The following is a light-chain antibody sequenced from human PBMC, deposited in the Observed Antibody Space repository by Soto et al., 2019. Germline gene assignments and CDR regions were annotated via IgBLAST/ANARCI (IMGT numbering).Light chain of an antibody. Sequence: IVMTQSPATLSVSPGESATLSCRASQSVRSNLAWYQQRPGQAPRLLIYDASTSATDVPARFSGSGSGTDFTLTISSLQSEDFAVYYCQHYNNWPTFGLGTKVDIK. CDR3: QHYNNWPT. CDR1: QSVRSN. V-gene: IGKV3-15*01. CDR2: DAS. J-gene: IGKJ1*01.